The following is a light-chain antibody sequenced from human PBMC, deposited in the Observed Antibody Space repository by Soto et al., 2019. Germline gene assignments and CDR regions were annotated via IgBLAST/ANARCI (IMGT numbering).Light chain of an antibody. J-gene: IGLJ1*01. V-gene: IGLV6-57*02. Sequence: NFMLTQPHSVSESPGKTVTLSCTGSSGSIASNYVQWYQQRPGSAPMVVIYADDQRPSGVPDRFSGSIDRSSNSASLTISGLKTEEEADYYCQSYVGLTLVFGTGTKVTVL. CDR2: ADD. CDR1: SGSIASNY. CDR3: QSYVGLTLV.